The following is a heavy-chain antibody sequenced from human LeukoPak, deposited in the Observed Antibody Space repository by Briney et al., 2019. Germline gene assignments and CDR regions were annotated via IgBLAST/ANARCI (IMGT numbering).Heavy chain of an antibody. CDR2: IKQDGSEK. CDR1: GFTFSSYC. J-gene: IGHJ4*02. D-gene: IGHD5-12*01. V-gene: IGHV3-7*04. CDR3: ARVYSGYEDFDY. Sequence: PGGALRLSCAASGFTFSSYCMSWVRQAPGKGLEWVANIKQDGSEKYYVDSVKGRFTLSRDKAKNSLYLQMNSLRAEDTAVYYCARVYSGYEDFDYWGQGTLVTVSS.